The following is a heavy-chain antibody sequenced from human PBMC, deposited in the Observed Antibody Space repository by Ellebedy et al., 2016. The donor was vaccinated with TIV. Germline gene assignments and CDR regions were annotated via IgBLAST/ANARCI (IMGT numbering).Heavy chain of an antibody. CDR2: INHSGST. Sequence: SETLSLTXAVYGGSFSGYYWSWIRQPPGKGLEWIGEINHSGSTNYNPSLKSRVTISVDTSKNQFSLKLSSVTAADTAVYYCARTPPRWNYYDSSGHGDYWGQGTLVTVSS. CDR3: ARTPPRWNYYDSSGHGDY. CDR1: GGSFSGYY. J-gene: IGHJ4*02. D-gene: IGHD3-22*01. V-gene: IGHV4-34*01.